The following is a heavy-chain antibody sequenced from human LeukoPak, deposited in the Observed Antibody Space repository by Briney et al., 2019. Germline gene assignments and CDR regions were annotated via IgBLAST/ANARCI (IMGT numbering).Heavy chain of an antibody. CDR1: GFTFRSHW. D-gene: IGHD6-13*01. J-gene: IGHJ4*02. CDR3: ARDHVAPGIYFDY. V-gene: IGHV3-7*01. Sequence: GGSLRLSCAASGFTFRSHWMSWVRQAPGKGLEWVANINQDGSETRYVDSVKGRFTISRDNAWNSLYLQMNSLRAEDTAMYYCARDHVAPGIYFDYWGQGTLVTVSS. CDR2: INQDGSET.